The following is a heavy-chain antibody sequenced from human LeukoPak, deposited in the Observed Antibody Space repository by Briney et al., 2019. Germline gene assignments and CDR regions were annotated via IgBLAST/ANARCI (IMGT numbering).Heavy chain of an antibody. CDR1: GFTFSSYS. D-gene: IGHD5-12*01. Sequence: GGSLRLSCAASGFTFSSYSMNWVRQAPGKGLEWVSYISSRSSTIYYADSVKGRFTISRDNAKNSLYLQMKSLRAEDTAVYYCARDPYSGYDLQAFDYWGQGTLVTVSS. CDR3: ARDPYSGYDLQAFDY. V-gene: IGHV3-48*01. CDR2: ISSRSSTI. J-gene: IGHJ4*02.